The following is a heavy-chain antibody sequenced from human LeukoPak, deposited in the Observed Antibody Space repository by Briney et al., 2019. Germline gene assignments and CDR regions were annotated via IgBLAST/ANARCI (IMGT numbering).Heavy chain of an antibody. D-gene: IGHD3-10*01. CDR2: ISAYNGNT. J-gene: IGHJ4*02. V-gene: IGHV1-18*01. Sequence: GASVEVSCKASGYTFTSYGISWVRQAPGQGLEWMGWISAYNGNTNYAQKLQGRVTMTTDTSTSTAYMELRSLRSDDTAVYYCARGSEFGELLSSFDYWGQGTLVTVSS. CDR1: GYTFTSYG. CDR3: ARGSEFGELLSSFDY.